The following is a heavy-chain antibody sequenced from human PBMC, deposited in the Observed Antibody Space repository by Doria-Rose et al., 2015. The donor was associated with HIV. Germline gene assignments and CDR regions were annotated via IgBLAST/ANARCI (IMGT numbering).Heavy chain of an antibody. J-gene: IGHJ4*02. Sequence: QESGPVLVKPTETLTLTCTVSGVSLSSPGMGVSWIRQPPGRALEWLANIFSDDERCYKTSLKSRLTISRGTSKSQVVLTMTDMDPVDIATYYCARIKSSRWYHKYYFDFWGQGTLVIVSA. CDR1: GVSLSSPGMG. CDR2: IFSDDER. CDR3: ARIKSSRWYHKYYFDF. V-gene: IGHV2-26*01. D-gene: IGHD6-13*01.